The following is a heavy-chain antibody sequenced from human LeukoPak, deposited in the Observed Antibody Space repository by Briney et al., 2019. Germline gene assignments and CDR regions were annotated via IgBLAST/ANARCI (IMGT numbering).Heavy chain of an antibody. CDR1: GFTFSSYA. D-gene: IGHD3-22*01. V-gene: IGHV3-23*01. CDR3: AKWNHDSSGYYDDAFDI. CDR2: ISGSGGST. J-gene: IGHJ3*02. Sequence: GGSLRLSCAASGFTFSSYAMSWVRQAPGKGLEWVSAISGSGGSTYYADSVKGRFTISRDNSKNTLYLQMNSLRAEDTAIYYCAKWNHDSSGYYDDAFDIWGQGTMVTVSS.